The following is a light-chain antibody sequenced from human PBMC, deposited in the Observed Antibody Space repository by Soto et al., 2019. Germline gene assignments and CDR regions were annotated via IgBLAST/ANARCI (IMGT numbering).Light chain of an antibody. Sequence: EIVLTQSPGTLSLSPGERATLSCRASQSISSSYLAWYQQRPGQAPRLLIFGASYRATGIPDRFSGSGSGRDFSLTISRLEPEDFAIYYCQQGHNWPLTFGQGTRLEI. J-gene: IGKJ2*01. V-gene: IGKV3D-20*02. CDR3: QQGHNWPLT. CDR1: QSISSSY. CDR2: GAS.